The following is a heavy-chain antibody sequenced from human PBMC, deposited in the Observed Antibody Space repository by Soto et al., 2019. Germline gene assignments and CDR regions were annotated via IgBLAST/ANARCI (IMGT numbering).Heavy chain of an antibody. V-gene: IGHV3-23*01. D-gene: IGHD4-4*01. CDR1: GFSVSTYA. Sequence: EVQLSESGGGLVQPGGSLRLSCAASGFSVSTYAMSWVRQAPGKGLEWVSVISGGGERTHYADSVKGRFSISRDISKNPLYVQMHSLRDEDTAVYYCAKDGNDYNVCWGWFDPWGQGTLVTVSS. J-gene: IGHJ5*02. CDR2: ISGGGERT. CDR3: AKDGNDYNVCWGWFDP.